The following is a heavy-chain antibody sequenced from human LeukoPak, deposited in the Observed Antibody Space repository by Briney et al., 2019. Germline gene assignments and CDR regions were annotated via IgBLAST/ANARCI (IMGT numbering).Heavy chain of an antibody. Sequence: SETLSLTCAAYGGSFSGYYWSWIRQPPGKGLEWIGEINHSGSTNYNVSLKSRVTISVDTSKKQFSLKMSSVTAADTAVYYCASGLTPYSNLVVGYWGQGTLVTVSS. V-gene: IGHV4-34*01. D-gene: IGHD4-11*01. CDR1: GGSFSGYY. J-gene: IGHJ4*02. CDR2: INHSGST. CDR3: ASGLTPYSNLVVGY.